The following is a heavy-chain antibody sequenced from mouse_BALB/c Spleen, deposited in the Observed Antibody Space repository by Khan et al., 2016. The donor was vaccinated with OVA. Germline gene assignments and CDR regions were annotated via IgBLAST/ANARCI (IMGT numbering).Heavy chain of an antibody. D-gene: IGHD1-2*01. CDR3: ARTARIKY. CDR1: GYSITSGYG. V-gene: IGHV3-2*02. J-gene: IGHJ2*01. CDR2: ISYSGST. Sequence: QLEESGPGLVKPSQSLSLTCTVTGYSITSGYGWNWIRQFPGNKLEWMGYISYSGSTNYNPSLKSRISITRDTSKNQFFLQLNSVTTEDTAPDYCARTARIKYWGQGTTLTVSS.